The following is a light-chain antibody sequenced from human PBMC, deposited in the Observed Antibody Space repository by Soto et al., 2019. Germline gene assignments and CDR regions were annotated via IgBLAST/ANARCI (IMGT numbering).Light chain of an antibody. V-gene: IGLV1-40*01. Sequence: QSVLTQPPSVSGAPGQRVTISCTGSSSNIGAGYDVHWYQQLPGTAPXXLIXXXXXXXXGXPDXFXXSKXXXXXSXAIXGXXXXXXXXXYCQSYDSSLSGVVFGGGTKLTVL. J-gene: IGLJ2*01. CDR3: QSYDSSLSGVV. CDR1: SSNIGAGYD. CDR2: XXX.